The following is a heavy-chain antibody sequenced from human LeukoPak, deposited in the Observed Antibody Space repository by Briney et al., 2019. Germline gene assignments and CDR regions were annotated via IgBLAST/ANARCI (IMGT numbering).Heavy chain of an antibody. V-gene: IGHV3-11*01. Sequence: GGSLRLSCAASGFTFSDYYMSWIRQAPGKGLEWVSYISSSGSTIYYADSVKGRFTISRDNAKNSLYLQMNSLRAKDTAVYYCARVILWFGEVPFDAFDIWGQGTMVTVSS. D-gene: IGHD3-10*01. CDR2: ISSSGSTI. J-gene: IGHJ3*02. CDR1: GFTFSDYY. CDR3: ARVILWFGEVPFDAFDI.